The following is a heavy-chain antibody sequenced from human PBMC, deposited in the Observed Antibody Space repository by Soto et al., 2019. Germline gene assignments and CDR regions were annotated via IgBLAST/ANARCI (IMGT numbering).Heavy chain of an antibody. CDR3: ARELTNTYYYDSRALGAFDI. D-gene: IGHD3-22*01. CDR1: GFTFSSYA. CDR2: ISYDGSNK. V-gene: IGHV3-30-3*01. J-gene: IGHJ3*02. Sequence: PGGSLRLSCAASGFTFSSYAMHWVRQAPGKGLEWVAVISYDGSNKYYADSVKGRFTISRDNSKNTLYLQMNSLRAEDTAVYYCARELTNTYYYDSRALGAFDIWGQGTVVTVSS.